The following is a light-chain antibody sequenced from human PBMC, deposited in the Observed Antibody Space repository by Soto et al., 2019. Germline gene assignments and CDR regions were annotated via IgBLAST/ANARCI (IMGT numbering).Light chain of an antibody. CDR3: CSYAGSSKFVV. J-gene: IGLJ2*01. V-gene: IGLV2-23*01. CDR2: EGS. Sequence: QSALTQPASVSGSPGQSITISCTGTSSDVGSYNLVSWYQQHPGKAPNLMIYEGSKRPSGVSHRFSGSKSGNTASLTISGLPAEDEADYLCCSYAGSSKFVVFGGGTKVTGL. CDR1: SSDVGSYNL.